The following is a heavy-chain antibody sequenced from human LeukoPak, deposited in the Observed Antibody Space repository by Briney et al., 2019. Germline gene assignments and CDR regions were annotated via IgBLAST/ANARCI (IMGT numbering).Heavy chain of an antibody. J-gene: IGHJ4*02. CDR2: INSGRGCT. D-gene: IGHD3-22*01. CDR3: VIDLGYYDSSGYHAHFDY. V-gene: IGHV1-46*01. CDR1: GYTLTSYF. Sequence: SVTVSCKASGYTLTSYFIRWVRHAPGQGLEWMGIINSGRGCTRDTQKFRDRVTMTRDKSTSTDNIKLTSLRSEDTAVYCCVIDLGYYDSSGYHAHFDYWGQGTRVTVSS.